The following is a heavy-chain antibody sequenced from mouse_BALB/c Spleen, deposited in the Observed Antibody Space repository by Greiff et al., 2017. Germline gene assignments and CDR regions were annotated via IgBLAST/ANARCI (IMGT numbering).Heavy chain of an antibody. CDR2: IWAGGST. V-gene: IGHV2-9*02. CDR1: GFSLTSYG. Sequence: QVQLKESGPGLVAPSQSLSITCTVSGFSLTSYGVHWVRQPPGKGLEWLGVIWAGGSTNYNSALMSRLSISKDNSKSQVFLKMNSLQTDDTAMYYCAGVYYRYDGGFDYWGQGTTLTVSS. D-gene: IGHD2-14*01. J-gene: IGHJ2*01. CDR3: AGVYYRYDGGFDY.